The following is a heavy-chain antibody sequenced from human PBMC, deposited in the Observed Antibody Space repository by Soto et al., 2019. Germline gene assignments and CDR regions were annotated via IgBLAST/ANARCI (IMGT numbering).Heavy chain of an antibody. CDR1: GFTFSSYA. V-gene: IGHV3-64*02. CDR3: ARVFYDSSGYYYDY. D-gene: IGHD3-22*01. Sequence: GGSLRLSCAASGFTFSSYAMHWVRRAPGKGLEYVSAISSNGVSRYYADSVKGRFTISRDNSKNTLYLQMGSLRAEDMAVYYCARVFYDSSGYYYDYWGQGTLVTVSS. J-gene: IGHJ4*02. CDR2: ISSNGVSR.